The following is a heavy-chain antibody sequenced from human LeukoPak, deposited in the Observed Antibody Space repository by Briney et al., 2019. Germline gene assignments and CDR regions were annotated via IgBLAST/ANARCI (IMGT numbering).Heavy chain of an antibody. CDR2: ISSRGHNT. D-gene: IGHD3-22*01. V-gene: IGHV3-23*01. Sequence: RGSPKLSCAASGFPFSSYAMSWVRQAPGKGLEWVSTISSRGHNTYYADSVKGRFTISRDNSTNTLYLQMNSLRAEDTAVYYCAKDRPQEYDSRSSMIDYWGQGTVVAVSS. J-gene: IGHJ4*02. CDR1: GFPFSSYA. CDR3: AKDRPQEYDSRSSMIDY.